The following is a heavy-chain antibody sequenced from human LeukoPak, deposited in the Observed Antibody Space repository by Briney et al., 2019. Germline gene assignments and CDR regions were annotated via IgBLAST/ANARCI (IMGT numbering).Heavy chain of an antibody. D-gene: IGHD2-2*01. CDR3: AKVRLVPAAMLDY. J-gene: IGHJ4*02. CDR1: GFAFRNYD. V-gene: IGHV3-30*02. CDR2: TRYDGTNK. Sequence: GGSLRLSCAASGFAFRNYDMHWVRQARGKGLEWVAFTRYDGTNKYYVDSVNGRFTISRDNSKNTLYLQMNSLRAEDTAVYYCAKVRLVPAAMLDYWGQGTLVTVSS.